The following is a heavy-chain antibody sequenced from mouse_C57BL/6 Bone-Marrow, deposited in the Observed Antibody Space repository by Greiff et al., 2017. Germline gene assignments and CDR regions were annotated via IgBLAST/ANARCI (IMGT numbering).Heavy chain of an antibody. CDR3: AREVYYRNYAMDY. V-gene: IGHV1-81*01. CDR1: GYTFTSYG. Sequence: VQLQESGAELARPGASVKLSCKASGYTFTSYGLSWVKQRTGPGLAWIGEIYPRSGNTYYNEKFKGKATLTADKSSRTAYMGLRSLTSENSAVYFCAREVYYRNYAMDYWGQGTSVTVSS. J-gene: IGHJ4*01. D-gene: IGHD2-14*01. CDR2: IYPRSGNT.